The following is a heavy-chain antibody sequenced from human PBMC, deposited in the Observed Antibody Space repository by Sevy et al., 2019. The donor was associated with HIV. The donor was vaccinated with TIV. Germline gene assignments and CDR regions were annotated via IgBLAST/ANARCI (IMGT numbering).Heavy chain of an antibody. V-gene: IGHV3-30*18. CDR2: ISYDGRHK. J-gene: IGHJ1*01. Sequence: GGSLRLSCATSGFAFGDYAMHWVREAPGKGLEWVAVISYDGRHKYYADSVKGRFTISRDNSKNTLDLQMNSLRAEDTAVYYCAKDRDIVIVLGATALRQWGQGTLVTVSS. D-gene: IGHD2-15*01. CDR3: AKDRDIVIVLGATALRQ. CDR1: GFAFGDYA.